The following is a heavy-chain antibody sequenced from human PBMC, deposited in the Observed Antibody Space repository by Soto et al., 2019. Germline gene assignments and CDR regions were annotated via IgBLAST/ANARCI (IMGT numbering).Heavy chain of an antibody. CDR3: AKEHPGSGWDSFDY. Sequence: GGSLRLSCAASGFTFKTCAMSWVRQAPGKGLEWVSMISGSGAGTNYAESVKGRFTISRDNSKNTVYLQMNSLRAEDTALYYCAKEHPGSGWDSFDYWGQGTLVTVSS. CDR2: ISGSGAGT. J-gene: IGHJ4*02. D-gene: IGHD6-19*01. CDR1: GFTFKTCA. V-gene: IGHV3-23*01.